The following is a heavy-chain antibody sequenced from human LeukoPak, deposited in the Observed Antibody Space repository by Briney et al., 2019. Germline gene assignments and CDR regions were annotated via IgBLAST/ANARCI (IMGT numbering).Heavy chain of an antibody. V-gene: IGHV3-23*01. J-gene: IGHJ5*02. D-gene: IGHD6-6*01. CDR3: AKDPYSSSPNNWFDP. Sequence: GGSLRLSCAASGFTFSSYAMSCVRQAPGKGLEWVSAISGSGGSTYYADSVKGRFTISRDNSKNTLYLQMNSLRAEDTAVYYCAKDPYSSSPNNWFDPWGQGTLVTVSS. CDR2: ISGSGGST. CDR1: GFTFSSYA.